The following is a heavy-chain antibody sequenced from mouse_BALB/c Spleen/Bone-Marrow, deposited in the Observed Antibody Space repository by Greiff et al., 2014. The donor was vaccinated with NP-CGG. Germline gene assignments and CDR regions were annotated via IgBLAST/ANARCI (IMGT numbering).Heavy chain of an antibody. CDR1: GFSLTSYG. CDR2: IWAGGST. Sequence: VKLMESGPGLVAPLQSLSITCTVSGFSLTSYGVHWVRQPPGKGLEWLGVIWAGGSTNYNSALMSRLSISKDNSKSQVFLKMNSLQTDDTAMYYCARGYYYGSTYYYAMDYWGQGTSVTVSS. V-gene: IGHV2-9*02. CDR3: ARGYYYGSTYYYAMDY. D-gene: IGHD1-1*01. J-gene: IGHJ4*01.